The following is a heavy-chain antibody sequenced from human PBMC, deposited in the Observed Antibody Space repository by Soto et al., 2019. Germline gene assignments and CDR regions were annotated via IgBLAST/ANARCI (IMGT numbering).Heavy chain of an antibody. CDR3: ARGSYEVLRYFDWLQGAAEYFQH. Sequence: LSLTCTVSGGSISSGGYYWSWIRQHPGKGLEWIGYIYYSGSTYYNPSLKSRVTISVDTSKNQFSLKLSSVTAADTAVYYCARGSYEVLRYFDWLQGAAEYFQHWGQGTLVTVSS. J-gene: IGHJ1*01. D-gene: IGHD3-9*01. V-gene: IGHV4-31*03. CDR2: IYYSGST. CDR1: GGSISSGGYY.